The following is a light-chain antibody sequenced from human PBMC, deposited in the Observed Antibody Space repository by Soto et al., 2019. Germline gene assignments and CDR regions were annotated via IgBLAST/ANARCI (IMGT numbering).Light chain of an antibody. CDR3: HSYDSDNVI. V-gene: IGLV6-57*04. CDR1: SCSIASNY. J-gene: IGLJ2*01. Sequence: NFMLTQPHSVSESPGKTVTISCTRSSCSIASNYVQWYQQRPGSAPTSVIYDDNQRPSGVPDRFSGSIDSSSNSASLTISGLKTEDEADYYCHSYDSDNVIFXGGTKVTVL. CDR2: DDN.